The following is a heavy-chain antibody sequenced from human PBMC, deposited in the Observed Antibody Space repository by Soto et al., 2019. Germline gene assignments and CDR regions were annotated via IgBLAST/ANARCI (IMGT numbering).Heavy chain of an antibody. CDR2: IIPILGIA. J-gene: IGHJ6*02. D-gene: IGHD3-16*01. CDR1: RGTFSSYT. V-gene: IGHV1-69*02. Sequence: QVQLVQSGAEVKKPGSSVKVSCKASRGTFSSYTISWVRQAPGQGLEWMGRIIPILGIANYAQKFQGRVTITADKSTSTAYMELSSLRSEDTAVYYCASGGVLIRSHAYGMDVWGQGTTVTVSS. CDR3: ASGGVLIRSHAYGMDV.